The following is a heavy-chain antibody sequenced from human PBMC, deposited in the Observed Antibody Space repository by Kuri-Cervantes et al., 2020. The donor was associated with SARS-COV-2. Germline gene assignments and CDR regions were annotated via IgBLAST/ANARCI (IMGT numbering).Heavy chain of an antibody. CDR1: GFTFSDYY. CDR2: IYSGGST. J-gene: IGHJ4*02. D-gene: IGHD6-6*01. V-gene: IGHV3-53*01. CDR3: ARDSGSSSIRGYFDY. Sequence: GESLKISCAASGFTFSDYYMSWIRQAPGKGLEWVSVIYSGGSTYYADSVKGRFTISRDNSKNTLYLQMNSLRAEDTAVYYCARDSGSSSIRGYFDYWGQGTLVTVSS.